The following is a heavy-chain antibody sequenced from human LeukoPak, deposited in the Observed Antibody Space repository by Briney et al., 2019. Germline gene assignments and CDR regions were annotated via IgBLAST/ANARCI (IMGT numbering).Heavy chain of an antibody. Sequence: GASVKVSCKASGGTFSSYAISWVRQAPGQGLEWMGGIIPIFGTANYAQKFQGRVTITADKSTSTAYMELSSLRSEDTAVYYCARARGAAAGLDFDYWGQGTLVTVSS. V-gene: IGHV1-69*06. J-gene: IGHJ4*02. D-gene: IGHD6-13*01. CDR2: IIPIFGTA. CDR1: GGTFSSYA. CDR3: ARARGAAAGLDFDY.